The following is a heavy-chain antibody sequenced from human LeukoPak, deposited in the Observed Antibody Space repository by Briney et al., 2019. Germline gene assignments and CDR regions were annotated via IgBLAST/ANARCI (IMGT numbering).Heavy chain of an antibody. D-gene: IGHD3-22*01. CDR3: ARPRRPYYYDSSGLHYYYMDV. Sequence: PGGSLRLSCAASGFTFSSYWMHWVRQAPGKGLVWVSRINTDGSSTSYADSVKGRFTISRDNAKNTLHLQMNSVRAEDTAVYYCARPRRPYYYDSSGLHYYYMDVWGKGTTVTVSS. J-gene: IGHJ6*03. V-gene: IGHV3-74*01. CDR2: INTDGSST. CDR1: GFTFSSYW.